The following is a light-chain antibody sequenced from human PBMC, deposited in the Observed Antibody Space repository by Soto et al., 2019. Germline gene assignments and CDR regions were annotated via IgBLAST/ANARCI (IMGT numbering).Light chain of an antibody. Sequence: IVMTQSPATLSVYPGDRANLSCRASQSVGSSVAWYQQKPGQAPRLLIYHASTRATAVPARFSGSGSGTEFTLTISSLQSEDFAVYYCQHHFNWPPFAFGPGTKLEI. CDR3: QHHFNWPPFA. J-gene: IGKJ2*01. V-gene: IGKV3-15*01. CDR1: QSVGSS. CDR2: HAS.